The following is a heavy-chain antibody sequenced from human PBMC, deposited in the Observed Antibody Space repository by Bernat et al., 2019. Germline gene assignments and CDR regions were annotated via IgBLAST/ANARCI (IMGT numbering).Heavy chain of an antibody. CDR1: GFTFSNAW. CDR2: IKSKTDGGTT. CDR3: TTGQWLVPNAFDI. D-gene: IGHD6-19*01. V-gene: IGHV3-15*01. Sequence: EVQLVESGGGLVKPGGSLRLSCAASGFTFSNAWMSWVRQAPGKGLEWVGRIKSKTDGGTTDYAAPVKGRFTISRDDSKNTLYLQMNSLKTEDTAVYYCTTGQWLVPNAFDIWGQGTMVTVSS. J-gene: IGHJ3*02.